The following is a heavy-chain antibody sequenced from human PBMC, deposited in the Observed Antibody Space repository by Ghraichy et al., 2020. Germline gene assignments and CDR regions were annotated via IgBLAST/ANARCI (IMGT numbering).Heavy chain of an antibody. CDR3: ASTPDPIVVPAATFDY. D-gene: IGHD2-2*01. CDR1: GGSISSSNYY. CDR2: IYYSGST. Sequence: SETLSLTCTVSGGSISSSNYYWGWIRQPPGKGLEWIGSIYYSGSTYYNPSLKSRVTISVDTSKNQFSLKLSSVTAADTAVYYCASTPDPIVVPAATFDYWGQGTLVTVSS. V-gene: IGHV4-39*01. J-gene: IGHJ4*02.